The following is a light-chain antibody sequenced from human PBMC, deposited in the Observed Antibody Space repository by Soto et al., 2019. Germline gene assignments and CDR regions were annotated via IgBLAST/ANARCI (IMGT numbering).Light chain of an antibody. CDR2: AAS. CDR3: QQTHSFPPT. J-gene: IGKJ5*01. Sequence: DIQMTQSPSSVSASVGDSVTITCRASRDISSWLAWYQQRPGKAPKLLIYAASTLRSGIPLRFSGSASGTEFTLTISSLQREDFATYYFQQTHSFPPTFGQGTRLEI. V-gene: IGKV1D-12*01. CDR1: RDISSW.